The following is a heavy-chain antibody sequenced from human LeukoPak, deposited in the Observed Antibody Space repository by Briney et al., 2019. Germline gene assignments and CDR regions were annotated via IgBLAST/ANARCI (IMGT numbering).Heavy chain of an antibody. CDR2: IIPIFGTA. Sequence: ASVTVSCKASGGTFSSYAISWVRQAPGQGLEWVGGIIPIFGTANYAQKFQGRVTITTDESTSTAYMELSSLRSEDTAVYYCARVISGRIVALNWFDPWGQGTLVTVSS. J-gene: IGHJ5*02. CDR3: ARVISGRIVALNWFDP. CDR1: GGTFSSYA. V-gene: IGHV1-69*05. D-gene: IGHD3-22*01.